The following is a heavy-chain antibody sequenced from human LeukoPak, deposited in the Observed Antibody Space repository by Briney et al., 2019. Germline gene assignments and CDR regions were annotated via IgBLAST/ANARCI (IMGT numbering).Heavy chain of an antibody. J-gene: IGHJ4*02. CDR3: TTLGQRYCSGGSCYTSGSSDY. Sequence: GGSLRLSCAASGFTFSSYAMSWVRHAPGKGLELVSAISGSGGSTYYADSVKGRFTISRDNSKNTLYLQMNSLRAEDTAVYYCTTLGQRYCSGGSCYTSGSSDYWGQGTLVTVSS. V-gene: IGHV3-23*01. CDR2: ISGSGGST. D-gene: IGHD2-15*01. CDR1: GFTFSSYA.